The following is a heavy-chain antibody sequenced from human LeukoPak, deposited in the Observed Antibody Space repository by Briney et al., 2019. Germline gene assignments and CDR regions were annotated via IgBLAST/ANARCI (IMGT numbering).Heavy chain of an antibody. J-gene: IGHJ4*02. D-gene: IGHD1-26*01. Sequence: TGESLKTPCKGSGYRFPSYWIGWVRQLPGKGLGWMGIFYPGDSDTRYSPSFQGQVTISADKSISTAYLQWSSLKASDTAMYYCARQSPVGASEYWGQGTLVSVPS. CDR1: GYRFPSYW. CDR2: FYPGDSDT. CDR3: ARQSPVGASEY. V-gene: IGHV5-51*01.